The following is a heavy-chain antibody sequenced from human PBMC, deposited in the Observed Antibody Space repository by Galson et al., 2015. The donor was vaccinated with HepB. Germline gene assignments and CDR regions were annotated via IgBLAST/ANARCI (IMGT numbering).Heavy chain of an antibody. D-gene: IGHD6-19*01. V-gene: IGHV1-46*01. CDR1: GYTFTSYY. Sequence: SVKVSCKASGYTFTSYYMHWVRQAPGQGLEWMGIINPSGGSTSYAQKFQGRVTMTRDTSTSTVYMELSSLRSEDTAVYYCARAMGVAVAGQLGYFDYWGQGTLVTVSS. CDR3: ARAMGVAVAGQLGYFDY. CDR2: INPSGGST. J-gene: IGHJ4*02.